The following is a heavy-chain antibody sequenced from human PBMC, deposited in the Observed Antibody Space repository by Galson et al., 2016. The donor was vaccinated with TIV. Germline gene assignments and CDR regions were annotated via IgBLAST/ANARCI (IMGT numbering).Heavy chain of an antibody. CDR3: ARHLNLDTSNFDY. J-gene: IGHJ4*02. CDR2: IHYSGST. Sequence: LTCTVSGGSFSSGDDYWSWIRQPPGKGLEWIGYIHYSGSTKYSPSLKSRVTISVDTSKNQFSLGLRSVTAADTAVYYCARHLNLDTSNFDYWGQGTLVTVSS. CDR1: GGSFSSGDDY. D-gene: IGHD5-18*01. V-gene: IGHV4-30-4*08.